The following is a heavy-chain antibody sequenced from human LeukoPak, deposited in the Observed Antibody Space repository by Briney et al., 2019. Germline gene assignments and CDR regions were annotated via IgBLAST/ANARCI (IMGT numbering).Heavy chain of an antibody. Sequence: GGTLRLSCAASGFTFSSYGMSWVRQAPGKGLEWVSAISGSGGSTYYADSVKGRFTISRDNSKNTLYLQMNSLRAEDTAVYYCAKDRETYYYDSSAADYWGQGTLVTVSS. CDR2: ISGSGGST. V-gene: IGHV3-23*01. J-gene: IGHJ4*02. D-gene: IGHD3-22*01. CDR3: AKDRETYYYDSSAADY. CDR1: GFTFSSYG.